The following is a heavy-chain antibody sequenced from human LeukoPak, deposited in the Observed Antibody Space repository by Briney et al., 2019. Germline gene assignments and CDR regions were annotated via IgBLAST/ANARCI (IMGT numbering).Heavy chain of an antibody. J-gene: IGHJ4*02. D-gene: IGHD6-13*01. V-gene: IGHV3-9*01. CDR1: GFIFDNYA. CDR3: AKDLSAALLAFDY. Sequence: GGSLRLSCAASGFIFDNYAMHWVRQAPGKGLEWVSGISWNSGSIGYADSVKGRFTISRDNAKNSLYLQMNSLRAEDTALYYCAKDLSAALLAFDYWGQGTLVTVSS. CDR2: ISWNSGSI.